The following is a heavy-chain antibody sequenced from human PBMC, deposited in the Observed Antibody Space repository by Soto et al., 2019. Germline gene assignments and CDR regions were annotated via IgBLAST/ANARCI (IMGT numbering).Heavy chain of an antibody. D-gene: IGHD5-18*01. J-gene: IGHJ6*02. CDR1: GYTSTSYY. CDR3: ARGGDSYGMLRYGMDG. V-gene: IGHV1-46*01. CDR2: INPSGGST. Sequence: ASVKVSCKASGYTSTSYYMHWVRQAPGQGLEWMGIINPSGGSTSYAQKFQCRVTMTRDTSTSTVYMELSSLRSEDTAVYYCARGGDSYGMLRYGMDGWGRGTTVTVSS.